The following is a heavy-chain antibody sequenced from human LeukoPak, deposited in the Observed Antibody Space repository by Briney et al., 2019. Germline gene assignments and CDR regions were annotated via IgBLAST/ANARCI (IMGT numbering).Heavy chain of an antibody. CDR1: GFTFSNAW. CDR3: TTGGHGEYHFDY. J-gene: IGHJ4*02. V-gene: IGHV3-15*01. D-gene: IGHD3-10*01. Sequence: GGSLRLSCAASGFTFSNAWMSWVRQAPGKGLEWVGRIKSKTDGGTTDYAAPVKGRFTIARDDSKNTLYLQMNSRKTEDTAVYYCTTGGHGEYHFDYWGQGTLVTVSS. CDR2: IKSKTDGGTT.